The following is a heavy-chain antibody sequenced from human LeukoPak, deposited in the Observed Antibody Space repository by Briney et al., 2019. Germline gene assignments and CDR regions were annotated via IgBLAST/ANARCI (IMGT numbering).Heavy chain of an antibody. J-gene: IGHJ4*02. D-gene: IGHD5-18*01. CDR3: ARLLGTAMGYYFDY. V-gene: IGHV4-4*09. Sequence: SETLSLTCTVSGGSISSYYWSWIRQPPGKGLEWIGYIYTSGSTNYNPSLKSRVTISVDTSKNQFSLKLSSVTAADTAVYYCARLLGTAMGYYFDYWGQGTLVTVSS. CDR2: IYTSGST. CDR1: GGSISSYY.